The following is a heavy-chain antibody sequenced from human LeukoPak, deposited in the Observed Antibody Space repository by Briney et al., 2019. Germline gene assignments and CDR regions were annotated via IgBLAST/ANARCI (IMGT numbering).Heavy chain of an antibody. D-gene: IGHD2-8*01. Sequence: GESLKISCKGSGYSFTSYWIGWVRHMPGKGLEWMGIIYPRDSDTRYSPSFQGQVTISVDKSISTAYLQWSSLKASDTAMYYCARRNGNYYYGMDVWGQGTTVTVSS. CDR1: GYSFTSYW. V-gene: IGHV5-51*01. CDR3: ARRNGNYYYGMDV. CDR2: IYPRDSDT. J-gene: IGHJ6*02.